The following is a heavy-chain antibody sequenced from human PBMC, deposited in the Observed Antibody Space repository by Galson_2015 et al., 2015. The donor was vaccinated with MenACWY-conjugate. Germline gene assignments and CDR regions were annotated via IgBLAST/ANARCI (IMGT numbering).Heavy chain of an antibody. V-gene: IGHV3-23*01. Sequence: SLRLSCAASGFSFGGYAMRWVRQAPGTGLEWVSSISGSGARTYYTDSVRGRFTIFRDNSGKEPLLQMNSLRAEDTAIYYCAKERRGYSGWYHDSWGQGTLVTVSS. CDR3: AKERRGYSGWYHDS. CDR1: GFSFGGYA. CDR2: ISGSGART. D-gene: IGHD5-12*01. J-gene: IGHJ5*01.